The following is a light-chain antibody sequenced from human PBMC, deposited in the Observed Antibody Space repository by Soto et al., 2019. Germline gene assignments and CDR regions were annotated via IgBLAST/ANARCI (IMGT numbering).Light chain of an antibody. J-gene: IGLJ1*01. CDR3: LLSYGGDYF. CDR1: TGAVTSGYY. Sequence: QAVVTQEPSLTVSPGGTVTLTCASSTGAVTSGYYPNWFQQKPGQPPRALIYSINKKHYWTPARFSGSLLGGKAALTLSGVQPEEEAEYYCLLSYGGDYFFGTVTKVTV. CDR2: SIN. V-gene: IGLV7-43*01.